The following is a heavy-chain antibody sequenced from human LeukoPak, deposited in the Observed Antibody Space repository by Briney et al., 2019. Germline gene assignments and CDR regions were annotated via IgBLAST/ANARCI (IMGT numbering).Heavy chain of an antibody. V-gene: IGHV3-66*01. CDR1: GFTVSSNY. CDR3: ARDRGYSGLDY. CDR2: IYSGGST. D-gene: IGHD1-26*01. Sequence: GGSLRLSCAASGFTVSSNYMSWVRQAPGKGLEWVSVIYSGGSTYYADSVKGRFTISRDNSKNSLYLQMNSLRAEDTAVYYCARDRGYSGLDYWGQGTLVTVSS. J-gene: IGHJ4*02.